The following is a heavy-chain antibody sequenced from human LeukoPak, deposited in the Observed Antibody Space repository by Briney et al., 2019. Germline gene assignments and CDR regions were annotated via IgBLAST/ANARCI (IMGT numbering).Heavy chain of an antibody. J-gene: IGHJ4*02. D-gene: IGHD1-26*01. CDR3: AKDSKNESYWGYYFDY. CDR1: GFTFSSYG. V-gene: IGHV3-30*02. CDR2: IRYDGSNK. Sequence: GGSLRLSCAASGFTFSSYGMHWVRQAPGKGLEWVAFIRYDGSNKYYADPVKGRFTISRDNSKNTLYLQMNSLRAEDTAVYYCAKDSKNESYWGYYFDYWGQGTLVTVSS.